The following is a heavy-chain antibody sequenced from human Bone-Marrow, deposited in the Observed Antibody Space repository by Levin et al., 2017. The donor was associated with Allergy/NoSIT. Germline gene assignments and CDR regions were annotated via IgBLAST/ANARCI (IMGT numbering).Heavy chain of an antibody. V-gene: IGHV3-49*04. Sequence: GESLKISCTGSGFTFGDYVMTWVRQAPGKGLEWVAFIRTKAYGGTPEYAASVKGRFTISRDDSNNIAYLQMNSLKIEDTAVYYCTRQIHGDNWYDPWGQGTLVTVSS. J-gene: IGHJ5*02. CDR1: GFTFGDYV. CDR3: TRQIHGDNWYDP. CDR2: IRTKAYGGTP. D-gene: IGHD4-17*01.